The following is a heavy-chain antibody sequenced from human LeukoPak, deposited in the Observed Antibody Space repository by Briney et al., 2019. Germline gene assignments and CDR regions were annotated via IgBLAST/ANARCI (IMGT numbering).Heavy chain of an antibody. Sequence: QAGGSLRLSCAASGFTFSSYWMHWVRQAPGKGLVWVSRINSDGSSTSYADSVKGRFTISRGNAKNTLYLQMNSLRAEDTALYYCAKGRFTTMIVVGTIDYWGQGTLVTVSS. CDR2: INSDGSST. CDR1: GFTFSSYW. CDR3: AKGRFTTMIVVGTIDY. J-gene: IGHJ4*02. V-gene: IGHV3-74*01. D-gene: IGHD3-22*01.